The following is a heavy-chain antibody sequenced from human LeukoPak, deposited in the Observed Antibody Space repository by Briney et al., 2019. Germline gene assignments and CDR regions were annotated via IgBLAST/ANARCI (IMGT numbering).Heavy chain of an antibody. Sequence: PSETLSLTCTVSGGSVSSYYWSWIRQPPGKGLEWIGYIYSSGSTNYNPSLMSRVTISIDTSKNQFSLRLSSVTAADTAVYYCAREGYAYSVDFWGQGALVTVSS. D-gene: IGHD3-16*01. CDR2: IYSSGST. V-gene: IGHV4-59*02. CDR3: AREGYAYSVDF. CDR1: GGSVSSYY. J-gene: IGHJ4*02.